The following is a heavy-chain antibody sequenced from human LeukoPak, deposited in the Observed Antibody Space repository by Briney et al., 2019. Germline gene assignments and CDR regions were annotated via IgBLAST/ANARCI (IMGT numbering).Heavy chain of an antibody. J-gene: IGHJ4*02. CDR2: ISGSGETA. CDR3: APDLRGSASSLDD. D-gene: IGHD6-25*01. CDR1: GFTFSNYA. V-gene: IGHV3-23*01. Sequence: GGSLTLSCGASGFTFSNYAMGWVRQAPGKGLEWVPLISGSGETAYYLDSVKGRFTISRDNSKNTLSLQMNSLRAEDTALYYCAPDLRGSASSLDDWGQGTLVTVSS.